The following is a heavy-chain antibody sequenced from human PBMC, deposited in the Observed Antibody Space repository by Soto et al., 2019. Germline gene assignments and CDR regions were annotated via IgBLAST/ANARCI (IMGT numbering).Heavy chain of an antibody. CDR1: GFTLSSYA. J-gene: IGHJ4*02. Sequence: GGSLRLSCAASGFTLSSYAMSWVRQAPGKGLEWVSAISGSGGSTYYADSVKGRFTISRDNSKNTLYLQMNSLRAEDTAVYYCAKAEQQLVFRYWGQGTLVTVSS. V-gene: IGHV3-23*01. D-gene: IGHD6-13*01. CDR2: ISGSGGST. CDR3: AKAEQQLVFRY.